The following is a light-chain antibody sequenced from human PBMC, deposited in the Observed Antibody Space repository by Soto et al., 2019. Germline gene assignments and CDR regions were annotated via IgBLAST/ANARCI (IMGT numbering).Light chain of an antibody. CDR1: QSVSNR. V-gene: IGKV3-15*01. Sequence: EIVMTQSPATLSVSPGERATLSCRASQSVSNRLAWYQQRPGQAPRLLIYRASARATGIPARFSGSGSGTEFPLTISSLQSEDFAIYYCQQSSDWPRTFGQGTKEEIK. CDR2: RAS. J-gene: IGKJ1*01. CDR3: QQSSDWPRT.